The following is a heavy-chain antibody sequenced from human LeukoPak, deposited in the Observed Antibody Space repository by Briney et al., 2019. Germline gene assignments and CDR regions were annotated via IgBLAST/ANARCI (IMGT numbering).Heavy chain of an antibody. V-gene: IGHV4-59*11. CDR1: GGSISSHY. Sequence: PSETLSLTCTVSGGSISSHYWSWIRQPPGKGLEWIGYIYYSGSTNYNPSLKSRVTISVDTSKNQFSLKLSSVTAADTAVYYCARVSHRSITHMDVWGRGTTVTVSS. J-gene: IGHJ6*03. CDR3: ARVSHRSITHMDV. CDR2: IYYSGST.